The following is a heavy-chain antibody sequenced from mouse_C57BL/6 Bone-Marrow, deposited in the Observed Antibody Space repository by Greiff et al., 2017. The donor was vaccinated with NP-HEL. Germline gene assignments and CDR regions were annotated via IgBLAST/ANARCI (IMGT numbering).Heavy chain of an antibody. CDR1: GYTFTSYW. CDR2: IDSSDSYT. D-gene: IGHD3-3*01. Sequence: QVQLQQPGAELVLPGASVKLSCKASGYTFTSYWMHWVKQRPGQGLEWIGEIDSSDSYTNYNQKFKGKSTLTVNKSSSAAYMQLSSLTSEDSAFYYCARSGAGAMDYWGQGTSVTVSA. J-gene: IGHJ4*01. V-gene: IGHV1-69*01. CDR3: ARSGAGAMDY.